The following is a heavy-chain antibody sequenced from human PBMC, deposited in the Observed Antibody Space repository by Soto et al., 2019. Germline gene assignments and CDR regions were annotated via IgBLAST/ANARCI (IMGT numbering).Heavy chain of an antibody. D-gene: IGHD4-4*01. V-gene: IGHV4-30-2*01. Sequence: QLQLQESGSGLVKPSQTLSLTCAVSGGSISSGGYSWSWIRQPPGKGLEWIGYIYHSGSTYYNPSLKSRVTVSVDRSKNQFSLKLSSVTAADMAVYYCARGAPYSRSRWFDPWGQGSLVTVSS. CDR2: IYHSGST. CDR3: ARGAPYSRSRWFDP. CDR1: GGSISSGGYS. J-gene: IGHJ5*02.